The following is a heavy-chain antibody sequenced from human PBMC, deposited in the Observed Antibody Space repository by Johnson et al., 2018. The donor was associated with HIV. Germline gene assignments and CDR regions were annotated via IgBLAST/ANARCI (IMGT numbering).Heavy chain of an antibody. CDR1: GFGFDDYG. Sequence: VQLLASGGGLVQPGGSLRLSCAASGFGFDDYGMTWVRQAPGKGLAWVSGIDWTGDRHGYVDSVKGRFTISRDNAKNSLYLQMNSLRAEDTAVYYCARDQGGNHNAFDIWGQGTMVTVSS. J-gene: IGHJ3*02. CDR2: IDWTGDRH. CDR3: ARDQGGNHNAFDI. V-gene: IGHV3-20*04. D-gene: IGHD1-14*01.